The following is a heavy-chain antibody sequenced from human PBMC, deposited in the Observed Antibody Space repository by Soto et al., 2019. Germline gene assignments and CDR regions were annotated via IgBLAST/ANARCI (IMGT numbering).Heavy chain of an antibody. Sequence: ASVKVSCKASGYTFTSYGISWVRQAPGQGLEWMGWISAYNGNTNYAQKLQGRVTMTTDTSTSTAYMELRSLRSDDTAVYYCARDLPRDSSSWYPYYYYGMDVWGQ. D-gene: IGHD6-13*01. CDR2: ISAYNGNT. CDR1: GYTFTSYG. V-gene: IGHV1-18*01. CDR3: ARDLPRDSSSWYPYYYYGMDV. J-gene: IGHJ6*02.